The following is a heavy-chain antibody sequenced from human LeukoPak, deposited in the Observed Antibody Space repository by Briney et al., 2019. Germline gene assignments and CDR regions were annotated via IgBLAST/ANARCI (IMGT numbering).Heavy chain of an antibody. V-gene: IGHV4-34*01. CDR2: INHSGST. Sequence: PSEALSLTCAVYGGSFSGYYWSWIRQPPGKGLEWIGEINHSGSTNYSPSLKSRVTISVDTSKNQFSLKLSSVTAADTAVYYCARGQGVAAAGTFDYWGQGTLVTVSS. CDR3: ARGQGVAAAGTFDY. CDR1: GGSFSGYY. D-gene: IGHD6-13*01. J-gene: IGHJ4*02.